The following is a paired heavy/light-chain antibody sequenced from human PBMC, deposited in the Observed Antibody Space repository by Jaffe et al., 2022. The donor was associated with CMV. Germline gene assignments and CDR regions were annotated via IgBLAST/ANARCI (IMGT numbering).Heavy chain of an antibody. D-gene: IGHD3-3*01. CDR3: ARLQTWSGSYKGDSHFDY. J-gene: IGHJ4*02. CDR2: ISADNGNT. CDR1: GYTFINYS. Sequence: QVQLVQSGAEVKKPGASVKVSCKASGYTFINYSIGWVRQAPGQGLEWLGWISADNGNTNYGQNLQGRVTMTTDTSTNTAYMELRSLKSDDTAVYYCARLQTWSGSYKGDSHFDYWGQGTLVTVSS. V-gene: IGHV1-18*01.
Light chain of an antibody. J-gene: IGKJ2*01. CDR1: QHISRW. CDR3: HQYNSHART. V-gene: IGKV1-5*03. Sequence: DIQMTQSPSTLSASVGDRVTITCRASQHISRWLAWYQQKPGKAPKTLIYQAATLESGVPSRFSGSGSGTEFTLTISSLEPDDFATYYCHQYNSHARTFGQGTKLEIK. CDR2: QAA.